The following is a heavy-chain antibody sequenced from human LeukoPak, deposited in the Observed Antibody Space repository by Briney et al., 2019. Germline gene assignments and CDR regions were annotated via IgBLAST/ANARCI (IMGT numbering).Heavy chain of an antibody. CDR3: ARHPLVVPAPERSYYFDY. J-gene: IGHJ4*02. CDR1: GGTFSSYA. D-gene: IGHD2-2*01. CDR2: IIPILGIA. Sequence: ASVKVSCKASGGTFSSYAISWVRQAPGQGLEWMRRIIPILGIANYAQKFQGRVTITADKSTSTAYMELSSLRSDDTAVYYCARHPLVVPAPERSYYFDYWGQGTLVTVSS. V-gene: IGHV1-69*04.